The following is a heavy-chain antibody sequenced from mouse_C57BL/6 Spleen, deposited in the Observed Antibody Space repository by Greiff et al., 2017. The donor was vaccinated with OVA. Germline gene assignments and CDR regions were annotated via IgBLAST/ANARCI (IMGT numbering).Heavy chain of an antibody. CDR1: GFNIKDDY. CDR2: IDPENGDT. D-gene: IGHD2-1*01. V-gene: IGHV14-4*01. J-gene: IGHJ4*01. CDR3: TTFYYGNYGAMDY. Sequence: LVESGAELVRPGASVKLSCTASGFNIKDDYMHWVKQRPEQGLEWIGWIDPENGDTEYASKFQGKATITADTSSNTAYLQLSSLTSEDTAVYYCTTFYYGNYGAMDYWGQGTSVTVSS.